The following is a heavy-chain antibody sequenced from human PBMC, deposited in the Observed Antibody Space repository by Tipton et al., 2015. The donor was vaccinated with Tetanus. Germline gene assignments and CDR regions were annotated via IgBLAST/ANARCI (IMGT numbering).Heavy chain of an antibody. J-gene: IGHJ4*02. V-gene: IGHV4-34*01. Sequence: TLSLTCAVSGESFSGHYWSWIRRAPGKGLEWVGEISASGSTNYNPSLESRITMSVDTTKKRISLRLASLMAADTAVYFCARSIAAAAVWPYGFWGQGTLVTVTS. CDR2: ISASGST. D-gene: IGHD6-13*01. CDR3: ARSIAAAAVWPYGF. CDR1: GESFSGHY.